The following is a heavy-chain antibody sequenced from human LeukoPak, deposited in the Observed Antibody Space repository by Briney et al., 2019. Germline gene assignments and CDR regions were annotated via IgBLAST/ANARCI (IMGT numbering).Heavy chain of an antibody. J-gene: IGHJ3*02. CDR3: AKRDNNDYYTGLHVFDI. Sequence: GGSLRLSCAASGFSFSSYAMTWVRQAPGKGPEWVSGITGSGDRTYYRDSVKGRLTISRDNSKNTVDLQMNSLRVEDTAAYYCAKRDNNDYYTGLHVFDIWGQGTLVTVSS. V-gene: IGHV3-23*01. CDR2: ITGSGDRT. CDR1: GFSFSSYA. D-gene: IGHD3-22*01.